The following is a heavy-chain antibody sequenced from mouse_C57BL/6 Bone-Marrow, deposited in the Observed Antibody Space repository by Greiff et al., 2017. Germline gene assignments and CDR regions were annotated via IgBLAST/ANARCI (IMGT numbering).Heavy chain of an antibody. D-gene: IGHD1-1*01. CDR3: ARGVVAMARNY. CDR1: GYTFTDYN. CDR2: INPNNGGT. Sequence: EVQLVESGPELVKPGASVKIPCKASGYTFTDYNMDWVKQSHGKSLEWIGDINPNNGGTIYNQKFKGKATLTVDKSSSTAYMELRSLTSKNTAFYYCARGVVAMARNYWGQETSVTVSS. J-gene: IGHJ4*01. V-gene: IGHV1-18*01.